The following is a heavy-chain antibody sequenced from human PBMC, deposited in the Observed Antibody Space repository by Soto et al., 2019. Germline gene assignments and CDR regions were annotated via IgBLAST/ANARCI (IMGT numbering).Heavy chain of an antibody. CDR1: GYTFTGYY. D-gene: IGHD3-10*01. CDR3: ARDPQSYYGSGSHYFDY. Sequence: GASVKVSCKASGYTFTGYYMHWVRQAPGQGLEWMGWINPNSGGTNYAQKFQGWVTMTRDTSISTAYMELSRLRSDDTAVYYCARDPQSYYGSGSHYFDYWGQGTLVTVSS. J-gene: IGHJ4*02. CDR2: INPNSGGT. V-gene: IGHV1-2*04.